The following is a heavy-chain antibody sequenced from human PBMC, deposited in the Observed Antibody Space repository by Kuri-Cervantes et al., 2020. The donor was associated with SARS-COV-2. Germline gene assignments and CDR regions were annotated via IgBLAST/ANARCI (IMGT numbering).Heavy chain of an antibody. D-gene: IGHD5-18*01. CDR3: ARDANTADPHAFDI. CDR1: GGSFSGYY. CDR2: INHSGST. J-gene: IGHJ3*02. V-gene: IGHV4-34*01. Sequence: SETLSLTCAVYGGSFSGYYWSWIRQPPGKGLEWIGEINHSGSTNYNPSLKSRVTISVDTSKNQFSLKLSSVTAADTAVYYCARDANTADPHAFDIWGQGTMVTVSS.